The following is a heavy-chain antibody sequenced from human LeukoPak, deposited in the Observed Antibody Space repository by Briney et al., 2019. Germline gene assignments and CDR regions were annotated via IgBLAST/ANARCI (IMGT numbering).Heavy chain of an antibody. D-gene: IGHD5-24*01. CDR1: GGSIGSYY. Sequence: PSETLSLTCTVSGGSIGSYYWSWIRQPPGKGLEWIGYIYYSGSTNYNPSLKSRVTISVDTSKNQFSLKLSSVTAADTAVYYCARARSRDGYLYWGQGTLVTVSS. CDR3: ARARSRDGYLY. V-gene: IGHV4-59*01. CDR2: IYYSGST. J-gene: IGHJ4*02.